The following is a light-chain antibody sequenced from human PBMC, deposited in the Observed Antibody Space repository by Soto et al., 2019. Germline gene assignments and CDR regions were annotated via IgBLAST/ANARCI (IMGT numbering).Light chain of an antibody. CDR3: CSFAGSYTFWV. CDR2: DVS. Sequence: QSVLTQPRSVSGSPGQSVTISCTGTSSDVGDYNYVSWYQQCPGKAPKLVIYDVSKRPSGVPDRFSGSKSGNTASLTISGLQAEDEADYYCCSFAGSYTFWVFGGGTQLTVL. J-gene: IGLJ3*02. V-gene: IGLV2-11*01. CDR1: SSDVGDYNY.